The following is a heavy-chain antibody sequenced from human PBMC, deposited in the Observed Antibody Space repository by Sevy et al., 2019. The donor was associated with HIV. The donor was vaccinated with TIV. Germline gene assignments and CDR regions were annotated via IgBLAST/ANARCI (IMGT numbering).Heavy chain of an antibody. CDR3: ARDSRFCSGGSCFHPYNWFDP. V-gene: IGHV3-30-3*01. Sequence: GGSLRLSCAASGFIFRSYAMHWVRQAPGKGLEWVAVISYDGGNKYYVDSVKGRFTISRDNSKNTLYLQMNSLRAEETAVYYCARDSRFCSGGSCFHPYNWFDPWGQGTLVTVSS. J-gene: IGHJ5*02. D-gene: IGHD2-15*01. CDR1: GFIFRSYA. CDR2: ISYDGGNK.